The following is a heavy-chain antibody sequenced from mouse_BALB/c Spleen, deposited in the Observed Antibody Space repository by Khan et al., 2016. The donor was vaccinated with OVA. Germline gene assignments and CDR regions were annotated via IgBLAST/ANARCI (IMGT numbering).Heavy chain of an antibody. CDR1: GYTFTSYT. J-gene: IGHJ3*01. D-gene: IGHD2-14*01. Sequence: QVQLQQSGAELARPGASVKMSCKASGYTFTSYTIHWIKKRPGQGLEWIGYINPSNGYTNYNQKFKDKATLTTDKSSTTADLQLSSLTSDDSAVYNCVRDGAYHRNDGWFAYWGQGTLVTVSA. V-gene: IGHV1-4*01. CDR3: VRDGAYHRNDGWFAY. CDR2: INPSNGYT.